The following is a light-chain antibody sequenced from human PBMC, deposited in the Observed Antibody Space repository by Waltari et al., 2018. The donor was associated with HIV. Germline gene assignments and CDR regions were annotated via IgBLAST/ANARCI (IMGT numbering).Light chain of an antibody. CDR3: SSYTSTTTLEV. J-gene: IGLJ2*01. V-gene: IGLV2-14*03. CDR1: SSDVGGYSY. CDR2: DVS. Sequence: QSALTQPASVSGSPGQSITISCTGTSSDVGGYSYVSWYQHHPGKAPKLMIFDVSNRPSGVSDRFSGSKSDNTASLTISGLQVEDEADYYCSSYTSTTTLEVFGGGTKLTVL.